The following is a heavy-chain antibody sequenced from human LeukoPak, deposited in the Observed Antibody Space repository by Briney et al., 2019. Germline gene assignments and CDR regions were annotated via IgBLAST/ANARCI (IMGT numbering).Heavy chain of an antibody. J-gene: IGHJ6*02. V-gene: IGHV1-8*01. Sequence: ASVKVSCKASGYTFTSYDINWVRQATGQGLEWMGWMNPNSGDTGYAQKFQGRVTMTRNTSISTAYMEPSSLRSEDTAVYYCARGEPPSYYYGMDVWGQGTTVTVSS. CDR1: GYTFTSYD. D-gene: IGHD1-14*01. CDR3: ARGEPPSYYYGMDV. CDR2: MNPNSGDT.